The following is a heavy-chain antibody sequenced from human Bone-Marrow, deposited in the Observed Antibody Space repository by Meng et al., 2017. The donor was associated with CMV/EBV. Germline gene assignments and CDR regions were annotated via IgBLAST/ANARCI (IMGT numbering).Heavy chain of an antibody. J-gene: IGHJ5*02. CDR2: IWYDGSNK. D-gene: IGHD2-15*01. CDR3: AKDSSRYCSAGSCYPGWCDP. Sequence: GESLKISCAASGFTFRTFGMNWVRQAPGKGLGWVAVIWYDGSNKYYADSVKGRFTISRDNSKNTVYLQMNSLRAGDTAVYYCAKDSSRYCSAGSCYPGWCDPWGQGTLVTFYS. V-gene: IGHV3-33*06. CDR1: GFTFRTFG.